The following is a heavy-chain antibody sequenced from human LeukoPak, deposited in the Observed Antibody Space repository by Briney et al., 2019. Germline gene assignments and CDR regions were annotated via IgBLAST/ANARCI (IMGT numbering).Heavy chain of an antibody. CDR2: ISYSGST. CDR1: GGSISSYY. Sequence: SETLSLTCTVSGGSISSYYWSWIRQHPGKGLEWIGYISYSGSTDYNPSLKSRVTISVDTSNDQFSLKLTSVTAADTAVYYCARVLLESSGYYYDSWGQGTLVTVSS. J-gene: IGHJ4*02. V-gene: IGHV4-59*06. CDR3: ARVLLESSGYYYDS. D-gene: IGHD3-22*01.